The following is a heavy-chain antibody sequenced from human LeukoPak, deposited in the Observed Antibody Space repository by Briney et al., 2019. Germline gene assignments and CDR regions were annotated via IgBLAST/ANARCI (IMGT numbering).Heavy chain of an antibody. Sequence: GGSLRLSCAASGFTFSSYAMTWVRQAPGKGLERVSTITGSGGRTYYADSVKGRFTISRDNSKNTLYLQMNSLRAEDTAVYYCANSAVTLIAVADHAFDYWGQGTLVTVSS. CDR2: ITGSGGRT. V-gene: IGHV3-23*01. J-gene: IGHJ4*02. D-gene: IGHD6-19*01. CDR3: ANSAVTLIAVADHAFDY. CDR1: GFTFSSYA.